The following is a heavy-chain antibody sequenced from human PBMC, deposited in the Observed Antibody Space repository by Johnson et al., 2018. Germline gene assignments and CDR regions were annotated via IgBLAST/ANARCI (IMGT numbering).Heavy chain of an antibody. J-gene: IGHJ3*01. CDR2: VYYSGST. D-gene: IGHD2-21*01. Sequence: QVQLQESGPGLVKPSETLSLTCTVSGGSISTYYWSWIRQPPGKRLEWIGYVYYSGSTNYNPSLKSRVTMSVDTSKKQVYLKLTSVTAADTAVYFCAREDDGDFDLWGQGTMVTVSS. V-gene: IGHV4-59*01. CDR1: GGSISTYY. CDR3: AREDDGDFDL.